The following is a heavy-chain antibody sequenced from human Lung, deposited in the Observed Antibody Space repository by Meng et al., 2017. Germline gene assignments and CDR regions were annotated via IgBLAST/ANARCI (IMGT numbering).Heavy chain of an antibody. CDR2: ITGDGSST. V-gene: IGHV3-74*01. J-gene: IGHJ4*02. CDR1: GFTFSTLW. CDR3: ARGGVTTDD. Sequence: EGQRGQAWGGLVQPGGSLGLSRAASGFTFSTLWMPWVRQAPGKGLGCVSRITGDGSSTIYADSVQGRITMSRDNAKNTLSLQMNSLRAEDTAVYYCARGGVTTDDWGQGTLVTVSS. D-gene: IGHD4-17*01.